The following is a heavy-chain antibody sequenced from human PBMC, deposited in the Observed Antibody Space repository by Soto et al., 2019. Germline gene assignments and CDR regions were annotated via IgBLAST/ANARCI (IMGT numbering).Heavy chain of an antibody. Sequence: QVQLVQSGAEVKKPGASVKVSCKATGYSFASYGISWVRQAPGEGLEWMGWISAYNGNKKYAQKLQGRVTMTTDTSTSTAYMELRSLRSDDTAVYYCARDLGQQLVDYWGQGTLVTVSS. J-gene: IGHJ4*02. CDR3: ARDLGQQLVDY. CDR2: ISAYNGNK. V-gene: IGHV1-18*01. CDR1: GYSFASYG. D-gene: IGHD6-13*01.